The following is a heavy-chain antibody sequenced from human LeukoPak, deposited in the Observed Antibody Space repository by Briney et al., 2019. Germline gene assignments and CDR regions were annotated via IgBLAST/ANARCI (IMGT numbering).Heavy chain of an antibody. CDR1: GFTFSSYA. CDR2: IRNSGGVT. D-gene: IGHD3-10*01. CDR3: AKDAQGGSGSYSWGTFDY. Sequence: GGSLRLSCAASGFTFSSYAMSWVRQAPGKGLEWVSGIRNSGGVTVYASSVQGRFTISRDNSKSTLYLQMNTLRAEDTAVYYCAKDAQGGSGSYSWGTFDYWGQGTLVTVSS. V-gene: IGHV3-23*01. J-gene: IGHJ4*02.